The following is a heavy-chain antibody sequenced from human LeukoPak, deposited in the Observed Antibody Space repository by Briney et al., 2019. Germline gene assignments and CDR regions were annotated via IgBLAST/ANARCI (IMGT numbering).Heavy chain of an antibody. V-gene: IGHV3-23*01. CDR1: GFTFCTYS. CDR2: ICGSDGSR. J-gene: IGHJ4*02. D-gene: IGHD2-2*01. CDR3: AKGGSPCCYSPSGY. Sequence: PGGSLAGDPAASGFTFCTYSVCWVRQAPGKGLEWVSAICGSDGSRYYADSVKGRFTISRDNSKDTLYLQMHSLRGEDTAVYYCAKGGSPCCYSPSGYWGQ.